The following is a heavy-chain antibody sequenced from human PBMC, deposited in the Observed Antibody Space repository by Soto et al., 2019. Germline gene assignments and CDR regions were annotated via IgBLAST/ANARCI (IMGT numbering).Heavy chain of an antibody. CDR3: ARRAIDSGWHFVGPLYYYYGMDV. J-gene: IGHJ6*02. CDR1: GFTFSSYW. Sequence: EVQLVESGGGLVQPGGSLKLSCAASGFTFSSYWMHWVRQAPGKGLVWVSRINSDGSSTSYADSVKGRFTISRDNAKNTLYLQMNSLRAEDTAVYYCARRAIDSGWHFVGPLYYYYGMDVWGQGTTVTVSS. D-gene: IGHD6-19*01. CDR2: INSDGSST. V-gene: IGHV3-74*01.